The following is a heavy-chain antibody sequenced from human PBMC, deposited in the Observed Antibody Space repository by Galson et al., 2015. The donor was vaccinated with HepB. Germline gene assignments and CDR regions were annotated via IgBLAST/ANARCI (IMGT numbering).Heavy chain of an antibody. J-gene: IGHJ3*02. CDR1: GYTFTAYY. Sequence: SVKVSCKASGYTFTAYYMHWVRQAPGQGLEWMGWINPNSGGTNYAQKFQGRVTMTRDTSISTAYMELSRLRSDDTAVYYCARDREGYSDDAFDIWGQGTMVTVSS. CDR3: ARDREGYSDDAFDI. V-gene: IGHV1-2*02. CDR2: INPNSGGT. D-gene: IGHD1-1*01.